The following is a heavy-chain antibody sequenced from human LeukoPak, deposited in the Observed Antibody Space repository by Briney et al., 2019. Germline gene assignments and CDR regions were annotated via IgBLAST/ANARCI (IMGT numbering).Heavy chain of an antibody. Sequence: SETLSLTCAVYGGSFSGYYWSWIRQPPGKGLEWIVAINHSGRTTYNPSLKRRVTISVDTSKNQFSLMLSSVTAADTAVYYCARASSLWWVYFDYWGQGTLVTVSS. CDR3: ARASSLWWVYFDY. D-gene: IGHD2-8*02. CDR1: GGSFSGYY. V-gene: IGHV4-34*01. J-gene: IGHJ4*02. CDR2: INHSGRT.